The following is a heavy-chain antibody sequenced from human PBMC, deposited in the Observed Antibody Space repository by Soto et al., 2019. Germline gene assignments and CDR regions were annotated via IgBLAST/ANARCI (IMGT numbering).Heavy chain of an antibody. Sequence: SETLSLTCTVSGGSVSSGSYYWGWIRQPPGKGLEWIGYIYYSGSTNYNPSLKCRVTISVDTSKNQFSLKLSSVTAADTAVYYCASCVTAMVPWSYYFDYWGQGTLVTVAS. CDR3: ASCVTAMVPWSYYFDY. CDR1: GGSVSSGSYY. CDR2: IYYSGST. V-gene: IGHV4-61*01. J-gene: IGHJ4*02. D-gene: IGHD5-18*01.